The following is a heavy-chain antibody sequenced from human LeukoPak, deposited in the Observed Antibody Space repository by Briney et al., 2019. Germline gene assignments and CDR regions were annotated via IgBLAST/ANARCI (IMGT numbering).Heavy chain of an antibody. Sequence: GGSLRLSCAASGLTFSSYAISWVRQVPGKGLEWVSAISGSGDTTYYADSVKGRFTISRDNSKNTLYLQMNSLRAEDTAVYYCAKDRSAYCGGDCYSFDYWGQGTLVTVSS. CDR1: GLTFSSYA. D-gene: IGHD2-21*02. CDR2: ISGSGDTT. J-gene: IGHJ4*02. V-gene: IGHV3-23*01. CDR3: AKDRSAYCGGDCYSFDY.